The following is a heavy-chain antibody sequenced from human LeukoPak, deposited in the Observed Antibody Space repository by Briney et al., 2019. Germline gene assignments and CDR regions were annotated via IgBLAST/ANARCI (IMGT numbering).Heavy chain of an antibody. CDR1: GFTFSSHW. CDR2: INSDGSSI. V-gene: IGHV3-74*01. CDR3: AKDPGPYYDFWSGYHYGMDV. J-gene: IGHJ6*02. Sequence: GGSLRLSCAASGFTFSSHWMHWVRQAPGKGLVWVSRINSDGSSISYADSVKGRFTISRDNAKNTLYLQMNSLRAEDTAVYYCAKDPGPYYDFWSGYHYGMDVWGQGTTVTVSS. D-gene: IGHD3-3*01.